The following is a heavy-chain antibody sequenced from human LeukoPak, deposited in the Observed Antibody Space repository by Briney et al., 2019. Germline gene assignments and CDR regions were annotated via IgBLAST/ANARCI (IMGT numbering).Heavy chain of an antibody. D-gene: IGHD3-3*01. Sequence: ASVKVSCKASGGTFSSYAISWVRQAPGQGLEWMGRIIPILGIANYAQKFQGRVTITADKSTSTAYMELSSLRSEDTAVYYCARVATSDDFDYWGQGTLVTVSS. J-gene: IGHJ4*02. CDR3: ARVATSDDFDY. V-gene: IGHV1-69*04. CDR2: IIPILGIA. CDR1: GGTFSSYA.